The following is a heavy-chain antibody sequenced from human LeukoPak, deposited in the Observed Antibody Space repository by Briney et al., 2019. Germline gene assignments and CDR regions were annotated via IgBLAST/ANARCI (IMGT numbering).Heavy chain of an antibody. CDR3: AKDTLIGYSYHTD. CDR2: ISGSGGST. J-gene: IGHJ4*02. Sequence: GGSLRLSCAASGFTFSSYWMSWVRQAPGKGLEWVSAISGSGGSTYYADSVKGRFTISRDNSKNTLYLQMNSLRAEDTAVYYCAKDTLIGYSYHTDWGQGTLVTVSS. CDR1: GFTFSSYW. D-gene: IGHD5-18*01. V-gene: IGHV3-23*01.